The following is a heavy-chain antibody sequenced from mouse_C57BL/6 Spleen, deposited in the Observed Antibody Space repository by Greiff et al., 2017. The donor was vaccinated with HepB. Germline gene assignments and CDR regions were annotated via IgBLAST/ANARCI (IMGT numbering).Heavy chain of an antibody. CDR1: GYAFSSSW. Sequence: VQLQQSGPELVKPGASVKISCKASGYAFSSSWMNWVKQRPGKGLEWIGRIYPGDGDTNYNGKFKGKATLTAAKSSSTAYMQLSSLTSEDSAVYFCARTDSSGSYAMDYWGQGTSVTVSS. V-gene: IGHV1-82*01. J-gene: IGHJ4*01. D-gene: IGHD3-2*02. CDR2: IYPGDGDT. CDR3: ARTDSSGSYAMDY.